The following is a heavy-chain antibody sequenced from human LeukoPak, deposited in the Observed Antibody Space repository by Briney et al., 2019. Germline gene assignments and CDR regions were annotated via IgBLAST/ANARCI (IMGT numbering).Heavy chain of an antibody. CDR1: GFTFSSYS. V-gene: IGHV3-48*01. CDR3: ARAVPSDV. J-gene: IGHJ6*04. CDR2: ISSSGNTI. Sequence: GGSLRLSCAASGFTFSSYSMNWVRQAPGKGLEWVSYISSSGNTIYYADFVKGRFTISRDSAKNLLYLQMNSLRAEDTAVYYCARAVPSDVWGKGTTVTVSS.